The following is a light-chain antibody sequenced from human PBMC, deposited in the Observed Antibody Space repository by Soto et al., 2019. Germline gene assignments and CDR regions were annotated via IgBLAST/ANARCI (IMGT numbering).Light chain of an antibody. J-gene: IGKJ4*01. CDR2: AAS. CDR3: QQLNSYPRALT. CDR1: QGISSY. V-gene: IGKV1-9*01. Sequence: IQLTQSPSSLSASVGDRVTITCRASQGISSYLAWYQQKPGKAPKLLIYAASTLQSGVPSRFSGSGSGTDFTLTISSLQPEDFATYYCQQLNSYPRALTFGGGTKGEIK.